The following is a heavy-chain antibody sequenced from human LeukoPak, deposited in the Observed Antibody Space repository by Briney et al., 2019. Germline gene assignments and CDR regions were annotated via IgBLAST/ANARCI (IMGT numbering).Heavy chain of an antibody. CDR1: GGSITSGGYS. CDR2: IYNSGNT. V-gene: IGHV4-30-2*01. CDR3: ARGSCSGGTCYLFGP. J-gene: IGHJ5*02. Sequence: NSSETLSLTCAVSGGSITSGGYSWSWIRQPPGKGLEWIAYIYNSGNTYYNPSLKSRVTISVDRSKNQFSLKLSSVTAADTAVYYCARGSCSGGTCYLFGPWGQGTLVTVSS. D-gene: IGHD2-15*01.